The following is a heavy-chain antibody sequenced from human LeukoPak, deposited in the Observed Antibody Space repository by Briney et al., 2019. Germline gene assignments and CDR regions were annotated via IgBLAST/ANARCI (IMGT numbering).Heavy chain of an antibody. CDR2: IYYSGST. CDR1: GGSISSSSYY. J-gene: IGHJ6*02. CDR3: ASIAATGYYGMDV. V-gene: IGHV4-39*02. Sequence: SETLSLTCTVSGGSISSSSYYWGWIRQPPGKGLEWIGSIYYSGSTYYNPSLKSRVTISVDTSKNHFSLKLSSVTAADTAAYYCASIAATGYYGMDVWGQGTTVTVSS. D-gene: IGHD2-21*01.